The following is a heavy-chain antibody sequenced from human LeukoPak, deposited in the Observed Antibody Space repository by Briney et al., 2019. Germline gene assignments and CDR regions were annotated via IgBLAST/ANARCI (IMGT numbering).Heavy chain of an antibody. Sequence: GASVKVSRKVSGYTLTESSVHWVRHPPGKGLEWMGGFDPEDGEAIYAPKIQGGVTMTEDTSTDTAELELRSLRSDDTAVYYCVTDIRSGWRNYWGQGTLITVSS. D-gene: IGHD6-19*01. V-gene: IGHV1-24*01. CDR2: FDPEDGEA. CDR1: GYTLTESS. J-gene: IGHJ4*02. CDR3: VTDIRSGWRNY.